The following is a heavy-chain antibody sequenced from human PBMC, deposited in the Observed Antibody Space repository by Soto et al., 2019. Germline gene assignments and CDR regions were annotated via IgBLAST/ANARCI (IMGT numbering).Heavy chain of an antibody. J-gene: IGHJ4*02. CDR2: ITSSGSTT. CDR1: GFTFSSYE. V-gene: IGHV3-48*03. Sequence: GGSLRLSCAASGFTFSSYEMNWVRQAPGKGLEWVSYITSSGSTTYYADSVKGRFTISRDNAASSLYLQMNSLRAEDTAVYYCARGNSPVNVHWGQGTPVTVSS. D-gene: IGHD3-16*02. CDR3: ARGNSPVNVH.